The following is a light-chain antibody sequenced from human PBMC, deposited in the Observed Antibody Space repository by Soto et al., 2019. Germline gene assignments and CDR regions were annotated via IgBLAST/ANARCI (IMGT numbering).Light chain of an antibody. J-gene: IGLJ3*02. Sequence: QSVLTQSPSASASLGASVKLTCTLSSGHSSYAIAWHQQQPEKGPRYLMKLNSDGSHSKGDGIPDRFSGSSSGAERYLTISSLQYEDEADYYCQTWGTGIRVFGGGTKLIVL. V-gene: IGLV4-69*01. CDR3: QTWGTGIRV. CDR1: SGHSSYA. CDR2: LNSDGSH.